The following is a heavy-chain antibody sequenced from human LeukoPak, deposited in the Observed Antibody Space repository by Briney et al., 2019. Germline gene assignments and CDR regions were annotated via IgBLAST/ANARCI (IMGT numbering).Heavy chain of an antibody. CDR1: GFTFSSYW. Sequence: GGSLRLSWAASGFTFSSYWMTWVRQAPGKGLEWVANIKQDGSEEYYVDSVKGRFTISRDNAKNSLFLQMNSLRAEDTAVYYCTREPINDYWGQGTLVTVSS. J-gene: IGHJ4*02. CDR2: IKQDGSEE. CDR3: TREPINDY. D-gene: IGHD5-12*01. V-gene: IGHV3-7*01.